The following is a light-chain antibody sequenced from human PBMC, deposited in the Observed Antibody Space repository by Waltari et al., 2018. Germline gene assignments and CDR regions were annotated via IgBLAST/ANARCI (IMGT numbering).Light chain of an antibody. J-gene: IGKJ1*01. CDR3: QQYDNWLGT. CDR1: QSIRRN. CDR2: GAS. Sequence: EIVMTQSPATLSVFPGERATLSCRASQSIRRNLAWYQHKLGQAPRLLIYGASTRATGIPARFSGSGSGTEFTLTISSLQSEDFAVYFCQQYDNWLGTFGQGTKVEIK. V-gene: IGKV3-15*01.